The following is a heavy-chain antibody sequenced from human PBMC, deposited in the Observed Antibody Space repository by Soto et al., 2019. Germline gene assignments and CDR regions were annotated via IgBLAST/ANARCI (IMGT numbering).Heavy chain of an antibody. D-gene: IGHD1-26*01. CDR3: TSVSYMTNLIVRFDY. CDR1: GFTVSSNY. V-gene: IGHV3-66*01. J-gene: IGHJ5*01. Sequence: HPGGSLRLACAASGFTVSSNYMSWVRQAPGKGLEWVSVIYSGSSTYYADSVKGRFTVSRDNSKNTLYLEMNSLKTEDTAIYYCTSVSYMTNLIVRFDYSGQGTPVPGSS. CDR2: IYSGSST.